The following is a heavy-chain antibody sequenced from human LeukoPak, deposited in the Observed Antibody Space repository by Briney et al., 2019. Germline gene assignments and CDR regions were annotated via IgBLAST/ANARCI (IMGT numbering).Heavy chain of an antibody. V-gene: IGHV4-38-2*01. CDR2: IYHSGST. D-gene: IGHD5-18*01. J-gene: IGHJ4*02. Sequence: SETLSLTCAVSGYSISSGYYWGWIRPPPGKGLEWIGSIYHSGSTYYNPSLKSRVTISVDTSKNQFSLKLSSVTAADTAVYYCARVRGYSYGSTFDYWGQGTLVTVSS. CDR3: ARVRGYSYGSTFDY. CDR1: GYSISSGYY.